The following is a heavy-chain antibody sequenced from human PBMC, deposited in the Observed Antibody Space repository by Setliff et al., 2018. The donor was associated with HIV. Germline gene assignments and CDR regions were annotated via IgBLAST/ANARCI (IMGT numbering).Heavy chain of an antibody. J-gene: IGHJ3*02. CDR2: IFYGGRT. D-gene: IGHD3-22*01. CDR3: ARGYGGTYYSDSSGYYYKVDAFDI. V-gene: IGHV4-39*07. Sequence: SETLSLTCTVSGGSISTSSFSWGWVRQSPGRGLEWIGSIFYGGRTYYNPSLRSRLTMSVDRSKIQSSLELRSLTAADTAVYYCARGYGGTYYSDSSGYYYKVDAFDIWGQGTVVT. CDR1: GGSISTSSFS.